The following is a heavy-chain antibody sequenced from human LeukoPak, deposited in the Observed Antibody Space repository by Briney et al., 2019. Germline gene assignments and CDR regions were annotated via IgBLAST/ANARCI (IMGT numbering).Heavy chain of an antibody. CDR2: ISGSGGST. J-gene: IGHJ3*02. CDR3: AKDYVSGGSGDAFDI. CDR1: GFTFSSYA. D-gene: IGHD2-15*01. Sequence: PGGSMRLSCAASGFTFSSYAMSWVRQAPGKGLEWVSAISGSGGSTYYADSVKGRFTISRDNSKNTLYLQMNSLRAEDTAVYYCAKDYVSGGSGDAFDIWGQGTMVTVSS. V-gene: IGHV3-23*01.